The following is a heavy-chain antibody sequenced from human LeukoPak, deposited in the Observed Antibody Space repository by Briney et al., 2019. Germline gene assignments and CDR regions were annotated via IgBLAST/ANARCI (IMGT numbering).Heavy chain of an antibody. J-gene: IGHJ4*02. CDR2: INHSGST. V-gene: IGHV4-34*01. CDR3: ARHSRYYDSSPSFDY. Sequence: SETLSLTCAVYGGSFSGYYWSWLRQPPGKGLEWIGEINHSGSTNYNPSLKSRVTISVDTSKNQFSLKLSSVTAADTAVYYCARHSRYYDSSPSFDYWGQGTLVTVSS. CDR1: GGSFSGYY. D-gene: IGHD3-22*01.